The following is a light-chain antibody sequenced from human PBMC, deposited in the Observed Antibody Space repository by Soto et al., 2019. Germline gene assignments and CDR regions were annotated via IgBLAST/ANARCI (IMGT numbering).Light chain of an antibody. Sequence: EIVMTQSPLTLPVTPGEPASISCRSSQSLLPSDGKTYLYWYLQKPGQPPQLLIYEVSNRFSGVPDRFSGSRSGTDFTLTISRLEPEDFAVYYCQQYGSSWTFGQGTKVAIK. CDR1: QSLLPSDGKTY. CDR3: QQYGSSWT. J-gene: IGKJ1*01. V-gene: IGKV2D-29*01. CDR2: EVS.